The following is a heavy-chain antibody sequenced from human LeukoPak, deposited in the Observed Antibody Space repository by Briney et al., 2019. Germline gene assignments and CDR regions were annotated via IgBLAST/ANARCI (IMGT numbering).Heavy chain of an antibody. CDR2: INHSGST. J-gene: IGHJ4*02. CDR1: GGSFSGYY. V-gene: IGHV4-34*01. Sequence: SETLSLTCAVYGGSFSGYYWSWIRQPPGKGLEWIGEINHSGSTNYNPSLKSRVTISVDTSKNQFSLKLSSVTAADTAVYYCARGAEYSSSLTVPLFDYWGQGTLVTVSS. CDR3: ARGAEYSSSLTVPLFDY. D-gene: IGHD6-6*01.